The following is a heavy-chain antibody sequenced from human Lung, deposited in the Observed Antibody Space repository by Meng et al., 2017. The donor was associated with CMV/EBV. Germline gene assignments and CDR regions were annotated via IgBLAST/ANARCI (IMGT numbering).Heavy chain of an antibody. Sequence: GGSLRLSCAASGFTFSFYGLHWVRQAPGKGLEWVAFIRYDGNNKFYADSVKGRFTISRDRSKNTLYLQMNSLRADDTAVYYCAKDLRSLRRFYYYGMDVWGPXTTXTVSS. CDR1: GFTFSFYG. V-gene: IGHV3-30*02. J-gene: IGHJ6*02. CDR2: IRYDGNNK. CDR3: AKDLRSLRRFYYYGMDV. D-gene: IGHD3-3*01.